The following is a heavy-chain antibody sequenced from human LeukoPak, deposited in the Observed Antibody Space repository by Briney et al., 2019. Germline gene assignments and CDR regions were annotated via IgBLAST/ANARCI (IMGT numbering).Heavy chain of an antibody. Sequence: SETLSLTCTVSGGSISSSPYYWGWIRQPPGKGLEWIGSIYYSGTTHYNPSLESRVTISVDTSKNQFSLELASVTAADTAIYYCAKGAGGFSYYNGFDPWGQGTLVTVSS. V-gene: IGHV4-39*07. J-gene: IGHJ5*02. CDR1: GGSISSSPYY. CDR2: IYYSGTT. D-gene: IGHD5-18*01. CDR3: AKGAGGFSYYNGFDP.